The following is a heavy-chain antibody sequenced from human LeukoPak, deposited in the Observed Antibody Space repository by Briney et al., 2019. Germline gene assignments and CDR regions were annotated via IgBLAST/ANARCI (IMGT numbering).Heavy chain of an antibody. CDR2: ISPGDSDT. CDR1: GYSFASYW. Sequence: GEALKISCKGSGYSFASYWIAWVRQMPGKGLKWMGIISPGDSDTRNSPSFQGQVTISADKSITTAYLQWSSLKASDTAMYYCARRYGSGSYMDYWGQGTLVTVSS. D-gene: IGHD3-10*01. J-gene: IGHJ4*02. CDR3: ARRYGSGSYMDY. V-gene: IGHV5-51*01.